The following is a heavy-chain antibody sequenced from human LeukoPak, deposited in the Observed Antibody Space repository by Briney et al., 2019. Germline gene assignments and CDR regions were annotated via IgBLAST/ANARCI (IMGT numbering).Heavy chain of an antibody. CDR2: INHSGST. CDR3: ARGRKDSSGYWVY. V-gene: IGHV4-34*01. Sequence: SETLSLTCAVYGGSFSGYYWSWIRQPPGKGLEWIGEINHSGSTNYNPSLKSRVTISVDTSKNQFSLKLSSVTAADTAVYYCARGRKDSSGYWVYWGQGTLVTVSS. D-gene: IGHD3-22*01. J-gene: IGHJ4*02. CDR1: GGSFSGYY.